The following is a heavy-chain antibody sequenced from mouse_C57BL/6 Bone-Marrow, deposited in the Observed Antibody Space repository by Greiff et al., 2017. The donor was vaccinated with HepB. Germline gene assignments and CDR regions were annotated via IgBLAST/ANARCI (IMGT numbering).Heavy chain of an antibody. CDR1: GFSLTSYG. V-gene: IGHV2-4*01. Sequence: QVQLQQSGPGLVQPSQSLSITCTVSGFSLTSYGVHWVRQPPGKGLEWLGVIWSGGSTDYNAAFISRLSISKDNSKSQVFFKMNSLQADDTAIYYCAKKSIYDGYYFYYAMDYWGQGTSVTVSS. CDR2: IWSGGST. D-gene: IGHD2-3*01. CDR3: AKKSIYDGYYFYYAMDY. J-gene: IGHJ4*01.